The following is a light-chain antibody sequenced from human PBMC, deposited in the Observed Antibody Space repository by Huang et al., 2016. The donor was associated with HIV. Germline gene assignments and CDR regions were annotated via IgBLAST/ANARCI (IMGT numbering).Light chain of an antibody. J-gene: IGKJ1*01. Sequence: DIQMTQSPSTLSASVGDRVTITCRASQSISSWLAWYKQKPGKAPVRLIYKAARVESGVPSRFSGSGYWTEFTLTISSLQPDDFATYYCQQYESSRTFGQGTRVEIK. CDR3: QQYESSRT. CDR2: KAA. V-gene: IGKV1-5*03. CDR1: QSISSW.